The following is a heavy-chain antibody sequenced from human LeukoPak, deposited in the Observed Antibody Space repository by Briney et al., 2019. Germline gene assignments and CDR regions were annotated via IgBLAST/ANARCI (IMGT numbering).Heavy chain of an antibody. CDR3: AKSIYSSTSCHDY. J-gene: IGHJ4*02. CDR1: GFTFSSYG. Sequence: PGRSLRLPCAASGFTFSSYGMHWVRQAPGKGLEWVAVISSDGGNKYYADSVKGRFTISRDNSKNTLYLQMNSLRAEDTVVYYCAKSIYSSTSCHDYWGQGTLVTVSS. V-gene: IGHV3-30*18. D-gene: IGHD2-2*01. CDR2: ISSDGGNK.